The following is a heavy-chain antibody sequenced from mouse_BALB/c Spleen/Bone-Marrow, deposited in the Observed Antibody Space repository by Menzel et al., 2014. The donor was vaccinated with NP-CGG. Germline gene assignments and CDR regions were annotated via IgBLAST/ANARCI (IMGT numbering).Heavy chain of an antibody. D-gene: IGHD2-1*01. CDR2: IDPENGDT. CDR1: GFNIKDYY. Sequence: EVKVVESGAELVRSGASVRLSCTASGFNIKDYYMHWVKQRPEQGLEWIGWIDPENGDTEYAPKFQGKATMTADTSSNTAYLQISSLTSEDTAVYYCNGNYYAMDYWGQGTSVTVSS. J-gene: IGHJ4*01. V-gene: IGHV14-4*02. CDR3: NGNYYAMDY.